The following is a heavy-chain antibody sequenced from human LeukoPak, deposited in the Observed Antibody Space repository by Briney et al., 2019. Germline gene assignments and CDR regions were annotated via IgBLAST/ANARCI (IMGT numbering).Heavy chain of an antibody. CDR3: ARHLRPYWFDP. Sequence: SETLSLTCAVYGGSFSGYYWSWIRQPPGKGLEWIGEINHSGSTNYNPSLKSRVTISVDTSKNRFSLKLSSVTAADTAVYYCARHLRPYWFDPWGQGTLVTVSS. J-gene: IGHJ5*02. CDR1: GGSFSGYY. CDR2: INHSGST. V-gene: IGHV4-34*01.